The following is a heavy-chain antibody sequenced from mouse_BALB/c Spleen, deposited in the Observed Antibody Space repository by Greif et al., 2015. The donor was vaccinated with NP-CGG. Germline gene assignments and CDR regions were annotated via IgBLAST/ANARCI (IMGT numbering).Heavy chain of an antibody. Sequence: QVQLQQSGAELMKPGASVKLSCKTSGYTFTSYWIQWVKQRPGQGLGWIGEIFPGTGTTYYNEKFKGKATLTIDTSSSTAYMQLSSLTSEDSAVYFCASYYYGSAWFAYWGQGTLVTVSA. D-gene: IGHD1-1*01. CDR1: GYTFTSYW. CDR2: IFPGTGTT. CDR3: ASYYYGSAWFAY. J-gene: IGHJ3*01. V-gene: IGHV1S132*01.